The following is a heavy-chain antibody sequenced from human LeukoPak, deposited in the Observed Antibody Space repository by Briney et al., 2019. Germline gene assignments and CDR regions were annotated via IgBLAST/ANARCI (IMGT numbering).Heavy chain of an antibody. J-gene: IGHJ4*02. Sequence: GGSLRLSCAASGFTFSSYAMHWVRQAPGKGLEWVAVISYDGSNKYYADSVKGRFTISRDNSKNTLYLQMNSLRAEDTAVYYCARDRDYSYFDYWGQGTLVTVSS. V-gene: IGHV3-30-3*01. CDR3: ARDRDYSYFDY. CDR1: GFTFSSYA. CDR2: ISYDGSNK. D-gene: IGHD4-11*01.